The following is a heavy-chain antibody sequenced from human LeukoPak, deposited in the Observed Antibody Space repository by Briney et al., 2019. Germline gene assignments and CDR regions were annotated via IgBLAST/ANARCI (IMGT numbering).Heavy chain of an antibody. J-gene: IGHJ6*02. V-gene: IGHV3-48*03. Sequence: GGSLRLSCAASGFTFSSYEMNWVRQAPGKGLEWVSYIGSSGSTIYYADSVKGRFTISRDNAKNSLYLQMNSLRAEDTAVYYCARDTPHRSIAVAGTLYYYYGMDVWGQGTTVTVSS. CDR1: GFTFSSYE. CDR2: IGSSGSTI. CDR3: ARDTPHRSIAVAGTLYYYYGMDV. D-gene: IGHD6-19*01.